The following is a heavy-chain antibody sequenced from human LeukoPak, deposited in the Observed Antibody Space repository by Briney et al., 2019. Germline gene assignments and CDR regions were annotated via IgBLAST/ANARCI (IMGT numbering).Heavy chain of an antibody. J-gene: IGHJ6*03. V-gene: IGHV1-18*01. Sequence: ASVKVSCKASGYTFTSYGISWVRQAPGQGLEWMGWISAYNGNTNYAQKFQGRVTITTDESTSTAYMELSSLRSEDTAVYYCARDRRGQRVGATYSGRNYYYYMDVWGKGTTVTVSS. CDR2: ISAYNGNT. D-gene: IGHD1-26*01. CDR3: ARDRRGQRVGATYSGRNYYYYMDV. CDR1: GYTFTSYG.